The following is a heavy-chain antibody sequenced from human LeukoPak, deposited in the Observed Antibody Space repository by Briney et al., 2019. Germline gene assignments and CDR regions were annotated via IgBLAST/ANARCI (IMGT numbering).Heavy chain of an antibody. Sequence: GGSLRLSCAASGFTFSSYWMHWVRQGPGKGLVWVSRISTDGSSTDYADSVKGRFTISRENAKDTLYLQMNSLRAEDTAVYYCARTRTLPIAGGFDTWGQGSLVTVSS. V-gene: IGHV3-74*01. CDR3: ARTRTLPIAGGFDT. CDR1: GFTFSSYW. J-gene: IGHJ5*02. D-gene: IGHD3-16*01. CDR2: ISTDGSST.